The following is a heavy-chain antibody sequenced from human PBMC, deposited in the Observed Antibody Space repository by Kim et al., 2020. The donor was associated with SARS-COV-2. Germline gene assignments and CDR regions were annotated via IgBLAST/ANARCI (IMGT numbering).Heavy chain of an antibody. CDR3: ARPIEIAVAYTGYDY. J-gene: IGHJ4*01. V-gene: IGHV4-39*01. CDR2: IYYSGST. Sequence: SETLSLTCTVSGGSISSSSYYWGWIRQPPGKGLEWIGSIYYSGSTYYNPSLKSRVTISVDTSKNQFSLKLSSVTAADTAVYYCARPIEIAVAYTGYDYWG. CDR1: GGSISSSSYY. D-gene: IGHD6-19*01.